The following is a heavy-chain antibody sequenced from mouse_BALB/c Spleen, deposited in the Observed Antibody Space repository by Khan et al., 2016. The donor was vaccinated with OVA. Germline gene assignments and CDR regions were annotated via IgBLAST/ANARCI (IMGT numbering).Heavy chain of an antibody. J-gene: IGHJ2*01. Sequence: VQLKQSGAELVKSGATVKLSCTASGLNIKDTYMHWLQQWPEQGLEWIGGIDPPNGNTKYATKFQGKATITAATSSTTAYRQHSTLTPENTAVYYCARMARKWGQGTTLTVSS. CDR1: GLNIKDTY. V-gene: IGHV14-3*02. CDR2: IDPPNGNT. D-gene: IGHD1-2*01. CDR3: ARMARK.